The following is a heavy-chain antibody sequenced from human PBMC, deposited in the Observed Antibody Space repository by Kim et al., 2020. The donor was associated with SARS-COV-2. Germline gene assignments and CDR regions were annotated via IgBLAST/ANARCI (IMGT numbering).Heavy chain of an antibody. D-gene: IGHD3-16*01. V-gene: IGHV1-3*01. Sequence: ASVKVSCKASGYTFTSYAMHWVRQAPGQRLEWMGWINAGNGNTKYSQKFQGRVTITRDTSASTAYMELSSLRSEDTAVYYCARDRAGMITFGGVRNWFDPWGQGTLVTVSS. CDR2: INAGNGNT. J-gene: IGHJ5*02. CDR3: ARDRAGMITFGGVRNWFDP. CDR1: GYTFTSYA.